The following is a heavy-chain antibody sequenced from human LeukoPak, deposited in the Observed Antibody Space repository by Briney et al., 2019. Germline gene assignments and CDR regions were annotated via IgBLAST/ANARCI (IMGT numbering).Heavy chain of an antibody. D-gene: IGHD3-9*01. CDR3: ARALLRYFDWSN. J-gene: IGHJ4*02. V-gene: IGHV4-31*03. Sequence: SQTLSLTCTVSGGSISSGGYYWSWLRQHPGKGLEWIGYIYYSGSTYYNPSLKSRVTISVDTSKNQFSLKLSSVTAADTAVYYCARALLRYFDWSNWGQGTLVTVSS. CDR1: GGSISSGGYY. CDR2: IYYSGST.